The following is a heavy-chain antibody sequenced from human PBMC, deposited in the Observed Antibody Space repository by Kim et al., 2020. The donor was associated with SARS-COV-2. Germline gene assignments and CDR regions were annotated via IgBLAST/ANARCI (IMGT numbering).Heavy chain of an antibody. D-gene: IGHD2-15*01. CDR2: LSANSGGT. CDR1: GYTFTDYH. Sequence: ASVKVSCKASGYTFTDYHIHWVRQAPGQGLEWMGRLSANSGGTNYAQRFQGRVTMTRDTSISTVYLEMTRLSSDDTAGYYCARGSLLDFDYWGQGTLVTV. J-gene: IGHJ4*02. V-gene: IGHV1-2*06. CDR3: ARGSLLDFDY.